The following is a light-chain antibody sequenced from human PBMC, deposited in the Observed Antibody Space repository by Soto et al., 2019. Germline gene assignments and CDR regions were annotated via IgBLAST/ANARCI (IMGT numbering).Light chain of an antibody. CDR3: SSYTSTSTLVV. CDR1: SSDVGGYDY. J-gene: IGLJ3*02. Sequence: QSALTQPRSVSGSPGQSVTISCTGTSSDVGGYDYVSWYQQHPGKAPKLMIYEVSHRPSGISNRFSGSQSGNTASLTISGLQAEDEADYYCSSYTSTSTLVVFGGGTKLTVL. V-gene: IGLV2-14*01. CDR2: EVS.